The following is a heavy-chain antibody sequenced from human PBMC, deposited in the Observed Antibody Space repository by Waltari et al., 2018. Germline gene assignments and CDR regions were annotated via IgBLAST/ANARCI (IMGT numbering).Heavy chain of an antibody. D-gene: IGHD3-16*01. J-gene: IGHJ5*02. CDR2: IYYSGST. CDR3: ASRLVWGNNWFDP. CDR1: GGSISSGDYY. V-gene: IGHV4-30-4*08. Sequence: QVQLQESGPGLVKPSQTLSLTCTVSGGSISSGDYYWSWIRQPPGKGLEWIGYIYYSGSTYYNPSLKSRVTKSVDTSKNQFSLKLSSVTAADTAVYYCASRLVWGNNWFDPWGQGTLVTVSS.